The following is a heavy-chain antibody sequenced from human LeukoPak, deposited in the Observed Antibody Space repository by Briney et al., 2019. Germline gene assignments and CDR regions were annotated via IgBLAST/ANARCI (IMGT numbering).Heavy chain of an antibody. CDR2: IRDSGSGT. V-gene: IGHV3-23*01. Sequence: PWGSLLLSCAASGFTFSSYAMNWVRPAPGKGLEWVASIRDSGSGTYYADSVKGRFTISRHNSKNTSYLQMNSLRVEDTAVYYCARGLFLSGYLDAFDIWGQGTVVTVSS. D-gene: IGHD3-22*01. J-gene: IGHJ3*02. CDR3: ARGLFLSGYLDAFDI. CDR1: GFTFSSYA.